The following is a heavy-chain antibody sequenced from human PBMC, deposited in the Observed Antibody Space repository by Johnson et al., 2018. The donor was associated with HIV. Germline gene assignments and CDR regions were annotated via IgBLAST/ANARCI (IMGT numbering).Heavy chain of an antibody. CDR3: ARAAAAPNDAFDI. D-gene: IGHD6-13*01. CDR2: INWNGDSR. J-gene: IGHJ3*02. Sequence: VQLVESGGGLVQPGRSLRLSCAASGFTFDDYGMTWVRQAPGKGLEWVSGINWNGDSRGYVDSVKGRFTISRDNAKNSLYLQMNSLRVEDTALYYCARAAAAPNDAFDIWGQGTMVTVSS. V-gene: IGHV3-20*04. CDR1: GFTFDDYG.